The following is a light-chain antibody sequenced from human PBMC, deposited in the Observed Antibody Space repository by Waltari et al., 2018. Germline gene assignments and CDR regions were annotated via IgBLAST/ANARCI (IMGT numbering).Light chain of an antibody. CDR3: QQHTTYPVT. CDR1: QDIRNY. V-gene: IGKV1-17*01. CDR2: FAS. J-gene: IGKJ2*01. Sequence: DIQMTQSPSSLSASAGDTVTITCRARQDIRNYVAWYQQKPGKAPKPLIYFASNLETGVPSRFSGSGSGTRFTLTISSLQPEDFATYYCQQHTTYPVTFGQGTTLEIK.